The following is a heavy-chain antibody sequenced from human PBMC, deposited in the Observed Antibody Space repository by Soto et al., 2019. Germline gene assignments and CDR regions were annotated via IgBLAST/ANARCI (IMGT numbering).Heavy chain of an antibody. V-gene: IGHV1-3*01. D-gene: IGHD6-6*01. CDR3: ARDLEKQLVQLSSLDYWSFDP. Sequence: GASVKVSCKASGYTFTSCAMRWVRQAPGQRLEWMGWINAGNGNTKYAQKFQGRVTITRDTSTSTAYMELSSLRSEDTAVYYCARDLEKQLVQLSSLDYWSFDPWGQGTLVTVSS. CDR2: INAGNGNT. CDR1: GYTFTSCA. J-gene: IGHJ5*02.